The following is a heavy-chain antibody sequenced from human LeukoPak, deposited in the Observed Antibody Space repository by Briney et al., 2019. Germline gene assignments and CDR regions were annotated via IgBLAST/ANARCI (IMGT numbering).Heavy chain of an antibody. CDR2: ISSSGSTI. CDR3: ARVGITIFGVVIIGEYFDC. Sequence: PGRSLRLSCAASGFTFSDYYMSWIRQAPGEGVEWGSYISSSGSTIYSADSVKGRFTISRDNAKNSLYLQMNSLRAEDTAVYYCARVGITIFGVVIIGEYFDCWGQGTLVTVSS. J-gene: IGHJ4*02. V-gene: IGHV3-11*01. CDR1: GFTFSDYY. D-gene: IGHD3-3*01.